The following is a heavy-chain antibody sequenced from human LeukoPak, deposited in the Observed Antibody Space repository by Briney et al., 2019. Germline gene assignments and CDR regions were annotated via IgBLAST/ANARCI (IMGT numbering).Heavy chain of an antibody. Sequence: GGSLRLPCAASGFTFSSYSMNWVRQAPGKGLEWVSSISSSSSYIYYADSVKGRFIISRDNAKNSLYLQMNSLRAEDTAVYYCARYYPDYGGKTDYWGQGTLVTVSS. CDR1: GFTFSSYS. V-gene: IGHV3-21*01. D-gene: IGHD4-23*01. J-gene: IGHJ4*02. CDR3: ARYYPDYGGKTDY. CDR2: ISSSSSYI.